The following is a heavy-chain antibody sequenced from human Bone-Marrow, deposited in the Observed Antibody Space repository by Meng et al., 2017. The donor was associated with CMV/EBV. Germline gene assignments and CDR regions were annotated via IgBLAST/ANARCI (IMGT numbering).Heavy chain of an antibody. J-gene: IGHJ4*02. CDR1: GFTFSDYY. D-gene: IGHD1-26*01. Sequence: GESLKISCAASGFTFSDYYMSWIRQAPGKGLEWVSYISSSGSTIYYADSVKGRFTISRDNAKNSLYLQMNSLRAEDTAVYYCARDTLIRGVDYWGQGTLVTVSS. V-gene: IGHV3-11*01. CDR3: ARDTLIRGVDY. CDR2: ISSSGSTI.